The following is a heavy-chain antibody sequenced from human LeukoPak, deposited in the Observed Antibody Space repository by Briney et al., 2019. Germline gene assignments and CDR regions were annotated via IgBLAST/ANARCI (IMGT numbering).Heavy chain of an antibody. Sequence: GGSLGLSCAASGFTFSSYSMNWVRQAPGKGLEWVSSISSSSSYIYYADSVKGRFTISRDNAKNSLYLQMNSLRAEDTAVYYCARGGYSSGWYVAFDIWGQGTTVTVSS. CDR3: ARGGYSSGWYVAFDI. D-gene: IGHD6-19*01. V-gene: IGHV3-21*01. CDR1: GFTFSSYS. CDR2: ISSSSSYI. J-gene: IGHJ3*02.